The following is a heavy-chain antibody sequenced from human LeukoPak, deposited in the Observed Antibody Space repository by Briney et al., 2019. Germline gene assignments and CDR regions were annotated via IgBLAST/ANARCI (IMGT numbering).Heavy chain of an antibody. J-gene: IGHJ3*02. CDR3: ATGFGSSRSDAFDI. V-gene: IGHV1-24*01. Sequence: ASVKVSCKVSGYTLTELSMHWARQAPGKRLEWMGGFDPEDGETIYAQKFQGRVTMTEDTSTDTAYMELSSLRSEDTAVYYCATGFGSSRSDAFDIWGQGTMVTVSS. D-gene: IGHD6-13*01. CDR2: FDPEDGET. CDR1: GYTLTELS.